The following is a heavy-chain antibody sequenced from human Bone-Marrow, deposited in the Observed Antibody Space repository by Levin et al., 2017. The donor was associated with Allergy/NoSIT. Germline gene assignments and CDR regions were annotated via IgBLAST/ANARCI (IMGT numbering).Heavy chain of an antibody. J-gene: IGHJ6*02. CDR3: ARDYGRWGV. V-gene: IGHV3-7*01. CDR2: IMHDGSEK. CDR1: GFTFSTYW. D-gene: IGHD3-16*01. Sequence: GESLKISCAASGFTFSTYWMNWVRQTPRKGLEWVASIMHDGSEKYVDSVKGRFTISRDNAKNSVYLQMSSLRAEDTAVYYCARDYGRWGVWGQGTTVSVSS.